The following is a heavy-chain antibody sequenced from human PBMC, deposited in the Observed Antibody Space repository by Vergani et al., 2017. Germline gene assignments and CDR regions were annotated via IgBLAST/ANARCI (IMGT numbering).Heavy chain of an antibody. CDR1: GSSISSYY. CDR2: IYYSGRT. CDR3: VKEKIDLGSYFFDS. D-gene: IGHD2/OR15-2a*01. J-gene: IGHJ4*01. V-gene: IGHV4-4*07. Sequence: QVQLQESGPGLVKPSETLSLTCTVSGSSISSYYLSWVRQPAGKGLEWIGRIYYSGRTDYNPSLESRVTISVDTSKNTFSLKLNSVTAADTAIYYCVKEKIDLGSYFFDSWGHGILVTVSS.